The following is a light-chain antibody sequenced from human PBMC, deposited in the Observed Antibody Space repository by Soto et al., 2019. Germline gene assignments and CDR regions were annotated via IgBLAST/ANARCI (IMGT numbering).Light chain of an antibody. CDR1: TSDVGRYNY. J-gene: IGLJ1*01. Sequence: QSVLTQPASVSGSPGQSISISCTGTTSDVGRYNYVSWYQQHPGKAPKLMIYDVSYRPSWVSNRFSGSKSGITASLTISGLQAEDEADYYCNSLTTSSTYVFGTGTKVTVL. CDR2: DVS. CDR3: NSLTTSSTYV. V-gene: IGLV2-14*03.